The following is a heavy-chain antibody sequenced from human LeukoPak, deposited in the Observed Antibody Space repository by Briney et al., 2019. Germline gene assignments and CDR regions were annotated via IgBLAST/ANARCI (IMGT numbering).Heavy chain of an antibody. Sequence: SETLSLTCTVSGASISSYWWSWIRQPPGKGLEWIGYIHFSGNTNTKSSLKSRVTVSADTSKNQFSLKLNSVSAVDTAVYYCARAYVPGGIIDYWGQGTLVTVSS. CDR2: IHFSGNT. V-gene: IGHV4-59*01. D-gene: IGHD2-2*01. CDR3: ARAYVPGGIIDY. CDR1: GASISSYW. J-gene: IGHJ4*02.